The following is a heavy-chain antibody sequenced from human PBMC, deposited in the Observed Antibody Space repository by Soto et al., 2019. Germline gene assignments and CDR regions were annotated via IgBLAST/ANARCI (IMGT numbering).Heavy chain of an antibody. J-gene: IGHJ6*02. Sequence: GGSLRLSCAGSGFIFSRYAMNWVRQAPGKGLEWISYITFSGNTVYYADSLKGRFTISRDNAKNSLYLQMNRLRAEDTAVYYCARVSWREKYGMDVWGQGTTVTVSS. V-gene: IGHV3-48*04. CDR1: GFIFSRYA. CDR3: ARVSWREKYGMDV. CDR2: ITFSGNTV.